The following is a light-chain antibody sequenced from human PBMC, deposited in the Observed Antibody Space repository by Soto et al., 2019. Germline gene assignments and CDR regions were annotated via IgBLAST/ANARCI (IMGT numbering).Light chain of an antibody. CDR1: QSVRNVY. CDR2: DAS. Sequence: EIVLTQSPGTLSLSPGERATLSCRASQSVRNVYLAWYQQKPGQAPRLLIYDASNRATGIPDRFSGSGSGTDFPLTINRLEPEDFAEYYCQQSGSSPRTFGQGTKLEIK. CDR3: QQSGSSPRT. J-gene: IGKJ2*01. V-gene: IGKV3-20*01.